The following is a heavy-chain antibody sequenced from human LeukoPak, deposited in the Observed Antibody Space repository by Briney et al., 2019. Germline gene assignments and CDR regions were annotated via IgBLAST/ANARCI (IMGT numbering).Heavy chain of an antibody. D-gene: IGHD3-10*01. J-gene: IGHJ3*02. CDR2: INPNSGGT. V-gene: IGHV1-2*02. CDR1: GYTFTSYY. Sequence: ASVKVSCKASGYTFTSYYMHWVRQAPGQGLEWMGWINPNSGGTNYAQKFQGRVTMTRDTSISTAYMELSRLRSDDTAVYYCARVAYYGSGSYYAFDIWGQGTMVTVSS. CDR3: ARVAYYGSGSYYAFDI.